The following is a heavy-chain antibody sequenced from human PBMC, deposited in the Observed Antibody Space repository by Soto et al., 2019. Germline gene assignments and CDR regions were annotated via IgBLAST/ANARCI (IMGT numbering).Heavy chain of an antibody. CDR3: ARVQGGEYSSSSGKYDYYGMDV. J-gene: IGHJ6*02. V-gene: IGHV1-69*06. D-gene: IGHD6-6*01. CDR1: GGTFSSYA. Sequence: SVKVSCKASGGTFSSYAISWVRQAPVQVLEWMGGIIPIFGTANYEQKFQGRVTITADKYKRTAYMELRSLRSEDKAVYYCARVQGGEYSSSSGKYDYYGMDVWGQ. CDR2: IIPIFGTA.